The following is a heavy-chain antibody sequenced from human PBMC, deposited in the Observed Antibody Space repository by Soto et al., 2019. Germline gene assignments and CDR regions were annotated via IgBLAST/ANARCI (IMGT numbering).Heavy chain of an antibody. CDR3: ERPSNNYVAH. V-gene: IGHV5-51*03. CDR2: INPGDSES. D-gene: IGHD4-4*01. J-gene: IGHJ4*02. CDR1: GYSFSNYS. Sequence: PXESLKIFWKSSGYSFSNYSIGLVRQMPGKGLEWMAIINPGDSESRYSPSFQGQVTISADKSISTAYLQWNSLKASDTAMYYCERPSNNYVAHWGQGTLVTVSS.